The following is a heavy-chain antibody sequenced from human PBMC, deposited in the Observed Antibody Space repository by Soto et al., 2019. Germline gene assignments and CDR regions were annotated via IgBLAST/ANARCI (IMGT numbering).Heavy chain of an antibody. CDR2: IYSGGST. CDR1: GFTVSSNY. D-gene: IGHD3-10*01. Sequence: EVQLVESGGGLVQPGGSLRLSCAASGFTVSSNYMSWVRQAPGKGLEWVSVIYSGGSTYYADSVKGRFTISRHNSKNTLYLKMNGLRAEDTAVYYCARETMVRGVIISYAFDIWGQGTMVTVSS. CDR3: ARETMVRGVIISYAFDI. V-gene: IGHV3-53*04. J-gene: IGHJ3*02.